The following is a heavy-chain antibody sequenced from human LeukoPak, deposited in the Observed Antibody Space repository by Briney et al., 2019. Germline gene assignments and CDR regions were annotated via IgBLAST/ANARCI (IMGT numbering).Heavy chain of an antibody. Sequence: AGGSLRLSCAASGFTFSSYSMNWVRQAPGKGLEWVSYISSSSSTIYYADSVKGRFTISRDNAKNSLYLQMNSLRDEDTAVYYCAREAVYYDSSGYNPNYYFDYWGQGTLVTVSS. J-gene: IGHJ4*02. CDR2: ISSSSSTI. V-gene: IGHV3-48*02. CDR1: GFTFSSYS. CDR3: AREAVYYDSSGYNPNYYFDY. D-gene: IGHD3-22*01.